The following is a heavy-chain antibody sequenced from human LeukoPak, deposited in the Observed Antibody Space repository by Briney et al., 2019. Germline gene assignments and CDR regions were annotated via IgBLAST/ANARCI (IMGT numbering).Heavy chain of an antibody. Sequence: AESLKISCQASGYTFPNYWIGWVRQMPGRGLEWMGIIYPGDSQTRYKASFQGQVTISADTSSSTTFLHWSSLKASDTAMYYCAREGFLWGQGTLVIVSS. CDR1: GYTFPNYW. CDR2: IYPGDSQT. V-gene: IGHV5-51*01. CDR3: AREGFL. J-gene: IGHJ4*02.